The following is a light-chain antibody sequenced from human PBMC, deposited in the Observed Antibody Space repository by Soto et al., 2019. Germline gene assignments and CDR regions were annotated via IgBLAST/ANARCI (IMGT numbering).Light chain of an antibody. CDR2: SAS. V-gene: IGKV3-15*01. CDR3: QQYKNWLALP. J-gene: IGKJ4*01. CDR1: QSIRTD. Sequence: ELVITQSPSTLSVSPGERATLSCRASQSIRTDLAWYQQKPGQAPSLLIFSASTRATGVPARFSGSGSGTEFTLTISSLQSEDSAVYYCQQYKNWLALPFGGGTKVDI.